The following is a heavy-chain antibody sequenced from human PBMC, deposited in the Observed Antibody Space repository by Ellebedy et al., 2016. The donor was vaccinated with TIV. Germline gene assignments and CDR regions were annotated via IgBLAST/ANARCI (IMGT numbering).Heavy chain of an antibody. V-gene: IGHV3-66*01. J-gene: IGHJ4*03. CDR1: GFTVSSNY. Sequence: GESLKISCAASGFTVSSNYMSWVRQAPGKGLEWVSVIYSGGSTYYADSVKGRFTISRDNSKNTLYLQMNSLRAEDTAVYYCARDQGWAYPGSTRFDYWGQGTLVTVSS. CDR2: IYSGGST. D-gene: IGHD3-10*01. CDR3: ARDQGWAYPGSTRFDY.